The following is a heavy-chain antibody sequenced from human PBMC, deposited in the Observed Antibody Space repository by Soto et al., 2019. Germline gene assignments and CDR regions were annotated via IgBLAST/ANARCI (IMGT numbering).Heavy chain of an antibody. CDR2: ISYDGSNK. V-gene: IGHV3-30*18. CDR1: GFTFSSYG. Sequence: GGSLRLSCEVSGFTFSSYGMHWVRQAPGKGLEWVAVISYDGSNKYYADSVRGRFTISRDNSKNTLYLQMNSLRAEDTAVYYCPKDPSSGSTLHAFDIWGQGTMVTVSS. CDR3: PKDPSSGSTLHAFDI. J-gene: IGHJ3*02. D-gene: IGHD6-19*01.